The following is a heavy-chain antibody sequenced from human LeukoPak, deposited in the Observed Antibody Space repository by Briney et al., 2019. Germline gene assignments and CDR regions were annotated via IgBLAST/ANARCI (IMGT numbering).Heavy chain of an antibody. Sequence: QPGGSLRLSCAASGFTFSSYWMSWVRQAPGKGLEWVANIKQDGSEKYYVDSVKGRFTISRDNSKNTLYLQMNSLRAEDTAVYYCAKVGDFWSGKFDYWGQGTLVTVSS. V-gene: IGHV3-7*03. J-gene: IGHJ4*02. CDR3: AKVGDFWSGKFDY. CDR2: IKQDGSEK. CDR1: GFTFSSYW. D-gene: IGHD3-3*01.